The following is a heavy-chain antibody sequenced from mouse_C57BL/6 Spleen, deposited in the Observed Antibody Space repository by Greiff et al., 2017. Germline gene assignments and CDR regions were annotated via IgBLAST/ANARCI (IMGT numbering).Heavy chain of an antibody. CDR3: ARRGAIRYFDY. Sequence: VQLQQPGAELVRPGSSVKLSCKASGYTFTSYWMDWVKQRPGQSLEWIGNIYPSDSATHYNQKFKDKATLTVDKSSSTAYMQLSSLTSEDSAVXYGARRGAIRYFDYWGQGTTLTVSS. CDR2: IYPSDSAT. J-gene: IGHJ2*01. D-gene: IGHD3-1*01. V-gene: IGHV1-61*01. CDR1: GYTFTSYW.